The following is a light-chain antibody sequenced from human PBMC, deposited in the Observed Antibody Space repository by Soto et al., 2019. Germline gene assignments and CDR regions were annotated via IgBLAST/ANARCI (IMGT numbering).Light chain of an antibody. Sequence: QSALTQPASVSGSPGQSITISCTGTSSDVGSYNYVSWFQQHPGKAPKLMIYEVSKRPSGVPDRFSGPKSGNTASLTVSGLQAEDEADYYCNSYAGSNNWVFGGGTQLTVL. CDR3: NSYAGSNNWV. J-gene: IGLJ7*01. CDR2: EVS. CDR1: SSDVGSYNY. V-gene: IGLV2-8*01.